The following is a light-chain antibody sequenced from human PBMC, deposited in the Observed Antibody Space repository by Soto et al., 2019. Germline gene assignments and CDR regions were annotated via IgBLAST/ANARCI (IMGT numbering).Light chain of an antibody. CDR2: AAS. V-gene: IGKV3-15*01. CDR3: QQYNHWPVS. J-gene: IGKJ1*01. Sequence: GMTQSPATLSVSPGERATLSCRASQGLGTNLAWYQQRPGHAPRLLICAASTRATGVPARFSGSGSETVFSITVATLEVDDCAVCCCQQYNHWPVSFGLGTKVDSK. CDR1: QGLGTN.